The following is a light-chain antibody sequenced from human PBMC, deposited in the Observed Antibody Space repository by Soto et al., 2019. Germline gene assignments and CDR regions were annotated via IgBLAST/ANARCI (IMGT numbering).Light chain of an antibody. CDR2: GNS. Sequence: QTMVTQPPSASGTPGQRVTISCSGSSSNIGTYSVYWYQQLPGTAPKLLIYGNSQRPSGVPDRFSASKSGTSASLAISGLQSEDEADYYCAAWDDSLNAVVFGGGTKLTVL. CDR3: AAWDDSLNAVV. CDR1: SSNIGTYS. J-gene: IGLJ2*01. V-gene: IGLV1-44*01.